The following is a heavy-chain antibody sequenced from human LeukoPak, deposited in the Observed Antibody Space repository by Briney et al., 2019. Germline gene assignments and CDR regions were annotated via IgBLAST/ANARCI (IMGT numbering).Heavy chain of an antibody. D-gene: IGHD4-17*01. CDR3: ARESNGDYSDY. CDR1: GGSISSYY. J-gene: IGHJ4*02. CDR2: IYSSGST. Sequence: PSETLPLTCTVSGGSISSYYWSWIRQPPGKGLEWIGYIYSSGSTSYNPSLKSRVTMSIDTSKNQFSLKVKSVTAADTAVYYCARESNGDYSDYWGQGTLVTVSS. V-gene: IGHV4-59*01.